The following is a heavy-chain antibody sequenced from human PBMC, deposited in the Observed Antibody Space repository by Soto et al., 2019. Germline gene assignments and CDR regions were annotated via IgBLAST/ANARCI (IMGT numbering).Heavy chain of an antibody. V-gene: IGHV4-4*02. CDR3: ARVTHPGSSPNDPHYHGLDV. CDR2: IYHSGTA. J-gene: IGHJ6*02. Sequence: SETLSLTCDVSGGSMSNGYWWSWVRQTPETGLEWIGEIYHSGTANFSPSLKGRVTISLDKSKTQFSLELKSVTAVDTAVYFCARVTHPGSSPNDPHYHGLDVWGQGTTVTVSS. D-gene: IGHD6-6*01. CDR1: GGSMSNGYW.